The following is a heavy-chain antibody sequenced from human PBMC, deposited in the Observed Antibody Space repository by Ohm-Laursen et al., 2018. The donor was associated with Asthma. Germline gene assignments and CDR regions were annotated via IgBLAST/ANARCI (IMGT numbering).Heavy chain of an antibody. V-gene: IGHV1-8*01. CDR1: GYTFTSYD. CDR2: MNPNSGTT. J-gene: IGHJ4*02. CDR3: ARVGKGGNSGIDY. D-gene: IGHD4-23*01. Sequence: GASVKVSCKASGYTFTSYDINWVRQAPGQGLELVGWMNPNSGTTGYAQKFQGRVTMTRNTSITTAYMELSSLRSDDTAVYYCARVGKGGNSGIDYWGLGTQVTVTS.